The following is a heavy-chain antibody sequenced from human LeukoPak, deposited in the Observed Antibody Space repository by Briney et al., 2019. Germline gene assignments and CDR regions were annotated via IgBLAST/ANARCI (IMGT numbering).Heavy chain of an antibody. CDR2: IYYSGST. CDR3: ASLTDGSGWYGGWFDP. J-gene: IGHJ5*02. D-gene: IGHD6-19*01. CDR1: GGSISSSSYY. V-gene: IGHV4-39*01. Sequence: SETLSFTCTVSGGSISSSSYYWGWIRQPPGKGLEWIGSIYYSGSTYYNPSLKSRVTISVDTSKNQFSLKLSSVTAADTAVYYCASLTDGSGWYGGWFDPWGQGTLVTVSS.